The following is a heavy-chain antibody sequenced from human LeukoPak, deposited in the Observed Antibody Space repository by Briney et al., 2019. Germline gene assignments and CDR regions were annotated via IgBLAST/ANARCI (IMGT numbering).Heavy chain of an antibody. CDR2: IKSKTDGGTT. J-gene: IGHJ6*02. Sequence: GGSLRLSCAASGFTFSNAWMSWVRQAPGKGLEWVGRIKSKTDGGTTDYAAPVKGRFTISRDDSKNTLYLQMNSLKTEDTAVYYCTTDGCSSTSRYGGWGYYYGTDVWGQGTTVTVSS. CDR3: TTDGCSSTSRYGGWGYYYGTDV. CDR1: GFTFSNAW. D-gene: IGHD2-2*01. V-gene: IGHV3-15*01.